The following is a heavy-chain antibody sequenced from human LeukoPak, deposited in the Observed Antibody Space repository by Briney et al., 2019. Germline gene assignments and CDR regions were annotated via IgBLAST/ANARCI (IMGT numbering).Heavy chain of an antibody. D-gene: IGHD3-22*01. Sequence: GASVKVSCKASGYTFTGYYMHWVRQAPGQGLEWMGRINPNSGGTNYAQKFQGRVTMTRDTSISTAYMELSRLRSDDTAVYYCARGTYYYDSSGYSNWFDPWGQGTLVTVSS. J-gene: IGHJ5*02. CDR3: ARGTYYYDSSGYSNWFDP. CDR1: GYTFTGYY. V-gene: IGHV1-2*06. CDR2: INPNSGGT.